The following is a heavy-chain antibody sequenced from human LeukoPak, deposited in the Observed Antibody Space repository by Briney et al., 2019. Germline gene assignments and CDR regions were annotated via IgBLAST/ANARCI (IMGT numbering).Heavy chain of an antibody. CDR3: ARLYSSSWFDYYYYGMDV. Sequence: SETLSLTCTVSGDSISSSSSGYYWGWIRQPPGEGLEWIGSIYYSGSTYYNPSLKSRVTISVDTSKNQFSLKLSSVTAADTAVYYCARLYSSSWFDYYYYGMDVWGQGTTVAVSS. D-gene: IGHD6-13*01. CDR2: IYYSGST. CDR1: GDSISSSSSGYY. J-gene: IGHJ6*02. V-gene: IGHV4-39*01.